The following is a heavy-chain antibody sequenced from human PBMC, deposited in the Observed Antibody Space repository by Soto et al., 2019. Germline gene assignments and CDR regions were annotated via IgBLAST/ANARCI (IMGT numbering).Heavy chain of an antibody. J-gene: IGHJ3*02. CDR3: ARAYMGAQPLGTDAFDI. V-gene: IGHV1-18*01. CDR1: GYTFTSYG. CDR2: ISAYNGNT. Sequence: QVQLVQSGAEVKKPGASVKVSCKASGYTFTSYGISWVRQAPGQGLEWMGWISAYNGNTNYAQKLQGRVTMTTDTSTSTAYMELRSLRSDDTAVYYCARAYMGAQPLGTDAFDIWGQGTMVTVSS. D-gene: IGHD1-26*01.